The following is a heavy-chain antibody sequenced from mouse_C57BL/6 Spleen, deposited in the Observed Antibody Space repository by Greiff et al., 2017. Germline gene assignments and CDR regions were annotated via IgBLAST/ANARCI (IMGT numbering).Heavy chain of an antibody. D-gene: IGHD1-1*01. J-gene: IGHJ2*01. CDR2: IYPRSGNT. V-gene: IGHV1-81*01. CDR1: GYTFTSYG. Sequence: VQVVESGAELARPGASVKLSCKASGYTFTSYGISWVKQRTGQGLEWIGEIYPRSGNTYYNEKFKGKATLTAGKSSSTAYMELRSLTSEDSAVYFCARRLVLRSLDYWGQGTTLTVSS. CDR3: ARRLVLRSLDY.